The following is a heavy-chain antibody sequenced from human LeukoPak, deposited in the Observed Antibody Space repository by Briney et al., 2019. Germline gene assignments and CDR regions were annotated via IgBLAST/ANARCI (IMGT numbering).Heavy chain of an antibody. CDR2: IKEDGTGK. CDR3: TGVSLGASGDY. V-gene: IGHV3-7*01. D-gene: IGHD3-10*01. J-gene: IGHJ4*02. CDR1: GFTFSVYW. Sequence: GGSLRLSCAASGFTFSVYWMNWVRQTPGKGLEWVANIKEDGTGKYYVDSVKGRFTISRDNAKNSLSLQMNSLRVEDTALYYCTGVSLGASGDYWGQGTLVTVSS.